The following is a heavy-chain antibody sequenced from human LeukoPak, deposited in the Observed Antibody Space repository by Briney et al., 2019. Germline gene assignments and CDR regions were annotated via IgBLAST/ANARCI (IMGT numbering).Heavy chain of an antibody. J-gene: IGHJ6*02. V-gene: IGHV3-11*01. CDR1: GLTFSDSG. CDR3: ARGHYGLGV. Sequence: GGSLRLSCAASGLTFSDSGMSWIRQAPGKGLEWVSYITPSGTSTYYADTVKGRFTISSDNANYSVDLQMNRLRAEDTAVYYCARGHYGLGVWGQATTVTVPS. CDR2: ITPSGTST.